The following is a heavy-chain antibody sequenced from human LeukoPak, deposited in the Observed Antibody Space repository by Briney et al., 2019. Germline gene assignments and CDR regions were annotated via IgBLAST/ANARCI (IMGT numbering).Heavy chain of an antibody. Sequence: PGGSLRLSCAASGFTFSSYAMTWVRQAPGKGLEWVSAISGSGESTDYADSVKGRFTISRDNAKNSLYLQMNSLRAEDTAVYYCARSYSSSRGTFDYWGQGTLVTVSS. CDR1: GFTFSSYA. D-gene: IGHD6-6*01. CDR3: ARSYSSSRGTFDY. V-gene: IGHV3-23*01. CDR2: ISGSGEST. J-gene: IGHJ4*02.